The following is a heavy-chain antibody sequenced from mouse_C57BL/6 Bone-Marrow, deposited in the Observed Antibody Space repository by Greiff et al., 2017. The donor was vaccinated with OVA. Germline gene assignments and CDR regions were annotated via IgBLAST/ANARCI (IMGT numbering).Heavy chain of an antibody. V-gene: IGHV1-55*01. CDR2: ISPGSGST. CDR3: ASYYYGSSYGGYFDY. Sequence: QVQLQQPGAELVKPGASVKMSCKASGYTFTSYWITWVKQRPGQGLEWIGDISPGSGSTNYNEKFKSKATLTVDTSSSTAYMQLSSLTSEDSAVYYCASYYYGSSYGGYFDYWGQGTTLTVSS. CDR1: GYTFTSYW. D-gene: IGHD1-1*01. J-gene: IGHJ2*01.